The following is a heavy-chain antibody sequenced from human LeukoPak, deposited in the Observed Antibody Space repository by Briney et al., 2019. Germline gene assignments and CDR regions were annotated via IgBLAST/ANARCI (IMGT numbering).Heavy chain of an antibody. CDR2: IYYSGST. Sequence: PSETLSLTCTVSGGSISSYYWSRIRQPPGKGLEWIGYIYYSGSTNYNPSLKSRVTISVDTSKNQFSLKLSSVTAADTAVYYCARRLRGGDMAAFDIWGQGTMVTVSS. CDR1: GGSISSYY. J-gene: IGHJ3*02. V-gene: IGHV4-59*08. D-gene: IGHD2-21*02. CDR3: ARRLRGGDMAAFDI.